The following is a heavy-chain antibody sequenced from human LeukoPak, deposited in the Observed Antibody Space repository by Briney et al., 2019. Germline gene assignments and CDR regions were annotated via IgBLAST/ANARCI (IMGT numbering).Heavy chain of an antibody. J-gene: IGHJ4*02. CDR3: AKVGGGDPEFDY. V-gene: IGHV3-23*01. CDR1: GFAFSSSV. Sequence: GGSLGLSCAASGFAFSSSVMTWVRQAPGKGLEWVSGITGSGGSTYYADSVKGRFTISRDNSKNTLYLQMNSLRAEDTAIYYCAKVGGGDPEFDYWGQGTLVTVSS. D-gene: IGHD2-21*02. CDR2: ITGSGGST.